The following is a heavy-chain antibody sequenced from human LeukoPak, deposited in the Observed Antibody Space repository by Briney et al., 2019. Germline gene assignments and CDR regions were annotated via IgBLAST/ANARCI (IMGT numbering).Heavy chain of an antibody. V-gene: IGHV4-39*01. D-gene: IGHD3-9*01. CDR2: IYYSGST. CDR1: GGSISSSNYH. CDR3: ARSRRDYDILTGYYHFDY. Sequence: PSETLSLTCTVSGGSISSSNYHWGWIRQPPGKGLEWIGSIYYSGSTYYNPSLKSRVTISVDTSKNQFSLKLSSVTAADTAVYYCARSRRDYDILTGYYHFDYWGQGTLVTVSS. J-gene: IGHJ4*02.